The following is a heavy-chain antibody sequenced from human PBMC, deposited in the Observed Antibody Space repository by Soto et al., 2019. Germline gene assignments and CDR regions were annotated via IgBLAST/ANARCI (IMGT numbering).Heavy chain of an antibody. J-gene: IGHJ5*02. D-gene: IGHD2-15*01. V-gene: IGHV1-46*03. CDR2: INPSGGST. Sequence: ASVKVSCKASGYTFTSYYMHWVRQAPGQGLEWMGIINPSGGSTSYAQKFQGRVTMTRDTSTSTVYMELSSLRSEDTAVYYCAREVALDCSGGSCYSSWFDPWGQGTLVTVS. CDR3: AREVALDCSGGSCYSSWFDP. CDR1: GYTFTSYY.